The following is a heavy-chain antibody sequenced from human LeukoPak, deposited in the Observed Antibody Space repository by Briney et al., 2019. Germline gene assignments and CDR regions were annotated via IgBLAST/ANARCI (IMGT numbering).Heavy chain of an antibody. D-gene: IGHD3-3*01. CDR3: ARGQSGYGY. Sequence: GASVKVSCKASGYTFTSYDINWVRQATGQGLEWMGWMNPNSGNTGYAQKCQGRGTVTRNTAISTAYMELSSMRCEGTGVYYCARGQSGYGYWGPGTLVTVSS. J-gene: IGHJ4*02. CDR2: MNPNSGNT. CDR1: GYTFTSYD. V-gene: IGHV1-8*01.